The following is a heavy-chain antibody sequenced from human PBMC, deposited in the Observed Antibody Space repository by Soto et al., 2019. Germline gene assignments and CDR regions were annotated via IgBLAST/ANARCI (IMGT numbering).Heavy chain of an antibody. CDR3: AKDGATYSSSWNYYGMDV. J-gene: IGHJ6*02. CDR1: GFTFSSYA. Sequence: EVQLLESGGGLVQPGGSLRLSCAASGFTFSSYAMSWVRQAPGKGLEWVSGISGSGSSTYYADSVKGRFSISRDNSKNTLYLQMKSLGAEDTAVYYCAKDGATYSSSWNYYGMDVWGQGTTVTVSS. D-gene: IGHD6-13*01. CDR2: ISGSGSST. V-gene: IGHV3-23*01.